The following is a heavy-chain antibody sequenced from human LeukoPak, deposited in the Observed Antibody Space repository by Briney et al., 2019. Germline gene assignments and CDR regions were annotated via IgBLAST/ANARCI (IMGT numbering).Heavy chain of an antibody. Sequence: GASVKVSCKASGGTFSSYAISWVRQAPGQGLEWMGRIIPILGIANYAQKFQGRVTIAAGKSTSTAYMELSSLRSDDTAVYYCARDQTHYYDSSGDAFDIWGQGTMVTVSS. CDR1: GGTFSSYA. V-gene: IGHV1-69*04. CDR2: IIPILGIA. CDR3: ARDQTHYYDSSGDAFDI. J-gene: IGHJ3*02. D-gene: IGHD3-22*01.